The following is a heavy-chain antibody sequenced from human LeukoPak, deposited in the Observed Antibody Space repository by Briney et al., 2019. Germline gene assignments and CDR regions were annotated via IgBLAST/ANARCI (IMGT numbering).Heavy chain of an antibody. D-gene: IGHD3-10*01. Sequence: GGSLRLSCTASGFIFNNYYMNWVRQAPGKGLEWVSSISLSSSYIFYADSVKGRFTISRDNAKNSVYLQMNSLRVEDTAVHYCARDYYGSGSHSSFDSWGQGTLVTVSS. J-gene: IGHJ4*02. V-gene: IGHV3-21*01. CDR2: ISLSSSYI. CDR1: GFIFNNYY. CDR3: ARDYYGSGSHSSFDS.